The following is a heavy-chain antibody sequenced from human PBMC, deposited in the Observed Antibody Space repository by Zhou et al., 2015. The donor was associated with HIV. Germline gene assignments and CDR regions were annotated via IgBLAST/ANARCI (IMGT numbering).Heavy chain of an antibody. J-gene: IGHJ5*02. CDR2: ISPTSGGT. V-gene: IGHV1-2*06. Sequence: QVRIVQSATDMKKPGASVRVSCDSSLNTGLTYFTHWVRHVPGEGFEWMGRISPTSGGTSYSMKFEGRLTLSLGTPASMSFLHLRNLQEADTAIYYCVNQLQSGAKVGYDLWGQGTVIIVSS. CDR3: VNQLQSGAKVGYDL. CDR1: LNTGLTYF. D-gene: IGHD1-1*01.